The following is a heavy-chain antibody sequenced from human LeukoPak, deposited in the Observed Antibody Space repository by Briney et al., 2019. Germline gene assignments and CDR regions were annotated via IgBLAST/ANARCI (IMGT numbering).Heavy chain of an antibody. Sequence: SVKVSCRASGGTFSSYAISWVRQAPGQGLEWMGGIIPIFGTANYAQKFQGRVTITADESTSTAYMELSSLRSEDTAVYYCAAGFGVVIERYFDYWGQGTLVTVSS. CDR2: IIPIFGTA. V-gene: IGHV1-69*13. CDR1: GGTFSSYA. CDR3: AAGFGVVIERYFDY. J-gene: IGHJ4*02. D-gene: IGHD3-3*01.